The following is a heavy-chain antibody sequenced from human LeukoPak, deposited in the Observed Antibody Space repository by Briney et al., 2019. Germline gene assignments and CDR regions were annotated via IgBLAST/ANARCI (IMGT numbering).Heavy chain of an antibody. CDR2: ISSDGSST. J-gene: IGHJ4*02. CDR1: GFTFRNLW. CDR3: ARDQRVTGRPDIDY. D-gene: IGHD6-6*01. V-gene: IGHV3-74*03. Sequence: GGSLRLSCAASGFTFRNLWMHWVRQTPGKGLVWVSRISSDGSSTTYADSVKGRFTISRDNAKNTLYLQMNNLRAEDTAMYYCARDQRVTGRPDIDYWGQGTLVIVSS.